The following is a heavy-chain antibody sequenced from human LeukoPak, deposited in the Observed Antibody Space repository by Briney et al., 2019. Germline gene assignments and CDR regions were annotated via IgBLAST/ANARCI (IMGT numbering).Heavy chain of an antibody. D-gene: IGHD3-22*01. J-gene: IGHJ4*02. CDR3: AKVGPYYYDSSGYYS. CDR1: GFTFSDYY. CDR2: ISGSGGST. V-gene: IGHV3-23*01. Sequence: PGGSLRLSCAASGFTFSDYYMSWVRQAPGKGLEWVSAISGSGGSTYYADSVKGRFTISRDNSKNTLYLQMNSLRAEDTAVYYCAKVGPYYYDSSGYYSWGQGTLVTVSS.